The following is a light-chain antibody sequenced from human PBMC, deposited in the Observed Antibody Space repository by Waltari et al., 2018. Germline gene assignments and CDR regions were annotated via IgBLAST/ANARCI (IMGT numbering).Light chain of an antibody. V-gene: IGLV1-51*01. CDR2: DKT. CDR1: SSNIGNPD. J-gene: IGLJ2*01. Sequence: QSVLTQPPSVSAAPGQKVTISCSGSSSNIGNPDVSWYQQLPGTAPKLLIYDKTRRPPGIPDRFSGSKSGTLPTLGIAGLQTGDEADYYCGTWDSSLSAVVFGGGTKLTVL. CDR3: GTWDSSLSAVV.